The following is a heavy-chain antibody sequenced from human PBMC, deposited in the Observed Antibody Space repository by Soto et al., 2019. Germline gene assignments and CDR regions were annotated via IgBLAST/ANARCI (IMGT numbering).Heavy chain of an antibody. CDR1: GFTFSNAW. Sequence: EVQLVESGGGLVKPGGSLRLSCAASGFTFSNAWMNWVRQAPGKGLEWVGRIKSKTDGGTTDYAAPVKGRFTISRYDSENTLYLQMNSLKTEDTAVYYCTQANSSSWRYYYYGMDVWGQGTTVTASS. D-gene: IGHD6-13*01. CDR2: IKSKTDGGTT. J-gene: IGHJ6*02. CDR3: TQANSSSWRYYYYGMDV. V-gene: IGHV3-15*07.